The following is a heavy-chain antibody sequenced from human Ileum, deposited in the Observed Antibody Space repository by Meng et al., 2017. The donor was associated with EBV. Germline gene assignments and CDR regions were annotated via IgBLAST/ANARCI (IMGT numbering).Heavy chain of an antibody. V-gene: IGHV3-15*05. D-gene: IGHD3-10*01. Sequence: QLVESGGGLVKPGGSLRLSCTASGFTFSKAWMSWVRQAPGEGLEWVGRIKSKTAGGTTDYVAPVRGRFTISRDDSKNTVFLQMNSLKIEDTAVYYCTTDGGYDSIPSVGYWGQGPLVTVYS. CDR3: TTDGGYDSIPSVGY. CDR1: GFTFSKAW. CDR2: IKSKTAGGTT. J-gene: IGHJ4*02.